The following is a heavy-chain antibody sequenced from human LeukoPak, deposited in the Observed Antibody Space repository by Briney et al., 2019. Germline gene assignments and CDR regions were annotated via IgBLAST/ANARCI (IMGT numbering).Heavy chain of an antibody. V-gene: IGHV3-48*03. Sequence: GGSLILSCAASGFSFSSYEMNWVRQAPGKGLEWVSYISSSGSTKEYADSVKGRFTISRDNAKNSLYLQMNSLRVEDTAVYYCAREEGLDYWGQGTLVTVSS. CDR1: GFSFSSYE. J-gene: IGHJ4*02. CDR2: ISSSGSTK. D-gene: IGHD5-12*01. CDR3: AREEGLDY.